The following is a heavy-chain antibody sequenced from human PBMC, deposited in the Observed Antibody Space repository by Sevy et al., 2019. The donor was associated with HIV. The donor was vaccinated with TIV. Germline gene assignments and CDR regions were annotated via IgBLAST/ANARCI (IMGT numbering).Heavy chain of an antibody. Sequence: GGSLRLSCAASGFTFSSYSMNWVRQAPGKGLEWVSYISSSSTIYYADSVKGRFTISRDNAKNSLYLQMNSLRAEDTAVYYCARGPNRGWFDPWGQGTLVTVSS. CDR3: ARGPNRGWFDP. V-gene: IGHV3-48*01. CDR1: GFTFSSYS. CDR2: ISSSSTI. J-gene: IGHJ5*02.